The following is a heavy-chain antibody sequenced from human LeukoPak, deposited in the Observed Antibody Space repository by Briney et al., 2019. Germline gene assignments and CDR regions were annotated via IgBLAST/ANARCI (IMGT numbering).Heavy chain of an antibody. V-gene: IGHV1-69*02. CDR1: GGTFSSYT. J-gene: IGHJ4*02. Sequence: GASVEVSCKASGGTFSSYTISWVRQAPGQGLEWMGRIIPILGIANYAQKFQGRVTITADKPTSTAYMELSSLRSEDTAVYYCARRSGSYVRDYWGQGTLVTVSS. CDR3: ARRSGSYVRDY. D-gene: IGHD3-10*01. CDR2: IIPILGIA.